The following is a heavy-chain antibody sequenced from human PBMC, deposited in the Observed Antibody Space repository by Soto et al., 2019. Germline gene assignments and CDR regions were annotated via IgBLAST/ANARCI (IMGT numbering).Heavy chain of an antibody. Sequence: QVRLVQSGAEVKKPGASVKVSCKASGYTFTSYAMHRVRQAPGQRLEWMGWINAGNGNTKYSQKFQGRVTITRDKSASTANMELSTLRSEATAVYYCSRETYYYDSSVFYWGQGTLVTVSS. CDR3: SRETYYYDSSVFY. V-gene: IGHV1-3*01. CDR1: GYTFTSYA. D-gene: IGHD3-22*01. J-gene: IGHJ4*02. CDR2: INAGNGNT.